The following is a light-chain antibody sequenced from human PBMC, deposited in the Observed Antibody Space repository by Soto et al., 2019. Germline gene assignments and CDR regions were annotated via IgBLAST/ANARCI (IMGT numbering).Light chain of an antibody. V-gene: IGLV2-23*02. J-gene: IGLJ3*02. CDR2: AVS. CDR3: CSYAGSSTLL. CDR1: SSDIGSYNL. Sequence: QSALTQPASVSGSPGQSITVSCTGTSSDIGSYNLVSWYQHHPGKAPKLMIYAVSKRPSGVSRRFSGSKSGNTASLTISGLQAEDEADYFCCSYAGSSTLLFGGGTKVTVL.